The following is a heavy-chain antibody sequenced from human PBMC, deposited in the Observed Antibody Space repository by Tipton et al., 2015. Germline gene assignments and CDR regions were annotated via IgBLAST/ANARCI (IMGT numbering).Heavy chain of an antibody. CDR2: INHSGST. J-gene: IGHJ4*02. D-gene: IGHD3-22*01. Sequence: TLSLTCAVYGGSFSGYYWSWIRQPPGKGLEWIGEINHSGSTNYNPSLKSRVTISVDTSKNQFSLRLNSVTAADTAVYYCARDAWAGDTRGFYYIYWGRGTLVSVSS. V-gene: IGHV4-34*01. CDR1: GGSFSGYY. CDR3: ARDAWAGDTRGFYYIY.